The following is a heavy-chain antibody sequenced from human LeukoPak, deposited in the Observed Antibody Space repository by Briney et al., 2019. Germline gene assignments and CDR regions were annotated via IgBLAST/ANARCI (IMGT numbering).Heavy chain of an antibody. CDR2: ISWNSGSI. V-gene: IGHV3-9*03. J-gene: IGHJ4*02. CDR3: AKGLGDYYDSSGPFDY. CDR1: GFTFSSYW. D-gene: IGHD3-22*01. Sequence: GGSLRLSCAASGFTFSSYWMHWVRQAPGKGLEWVSGISWNSGSIGYADSVKGRFTISRDNAKNSLYLQMNSLRAEDMALYYRAKGLGDYYDSSGPFDYWGQGTLVTVSS.